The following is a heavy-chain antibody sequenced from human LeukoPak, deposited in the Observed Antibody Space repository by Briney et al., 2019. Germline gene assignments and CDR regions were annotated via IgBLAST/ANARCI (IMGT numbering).Heavy chain of an antibody. J-gene: IGHJ6*03. CDR3: ARGVVTDDYYMDV. D-gene: IGHD2-21*02. Sequence: PSETLSLTCSVSGGSITSGRYYWTWIRQPAGRGLEWIGRLYTNDNTNYDPSLESRVSISVDTSKSQFYLQLTSVTAADTAVYFCARGVVTDDYYMDVWGKGITVIVSS. V-gene: IGHV4-61*02. CDR2: LYTNDNT. CDR1: GGSITSGRYY.